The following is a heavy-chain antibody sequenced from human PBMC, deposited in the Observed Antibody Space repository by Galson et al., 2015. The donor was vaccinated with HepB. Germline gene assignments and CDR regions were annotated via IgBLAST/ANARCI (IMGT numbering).Heavy chain of an antibody. CDR2: IIPIFGTA. CDR3: ARRNQTAARNFGHYGMDV. CDR1: GGTFSSYA. Sequence: SVKVSCKASGGTFSSYAISWVRQAPGQGLEWMGGIIPIFGTANYAQKFQGRVTITADESTSTAYMELSSLRSEDTAVYYCARRNQTAARNFGHYGMDVWGQGTTVTVSS. D-gene: IGHD1-14*01. J-gene: IGHJ6*02. V-gene: IGHV1-69*13.